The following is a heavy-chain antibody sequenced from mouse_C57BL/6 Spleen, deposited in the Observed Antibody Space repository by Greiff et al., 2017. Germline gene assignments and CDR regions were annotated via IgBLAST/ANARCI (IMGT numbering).Heavy chain of an antibody. V-gene: IGHV1-74*01. J-gene: IGHJ4*01. D-gene: IGHD1-1*01. CDR2: IHPSVSDT. CDR1: GYTFTSYW. Sequence: VQLQQPGAELVKPGASVKVSCKASGYTFTSYWMHWVKQRPGQGLEWIGRIHPSVSDTNYNQKFKGKATLTVDKSSSTAYMQLSSLASEDSAVYYCAIGTVVQAMDYWGQGTSVTVSS. CDR3: AIGTVVQAMDY.